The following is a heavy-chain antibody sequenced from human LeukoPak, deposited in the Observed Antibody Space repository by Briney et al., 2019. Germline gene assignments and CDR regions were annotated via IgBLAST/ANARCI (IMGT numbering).Heavy chain of an antibody. D-gene: IGHD3-3*01. CDR2: IYYSGST. Sequence: SETLSLTCSVSGYSISTSNYWAWIRQPPGKGLEWIGYIYYSGSTNYNPSLKSRVTISVDTSKNQFSLKLSSVTAADTAVYYCASSYDFWSGYPLDYWGQGTLVTVSS. CDR3: ASSYDFWSGYPLDY. V-gene: IGHV4-61*05. CDR1: GYSISTSNY. J-gene: IGHJ4*02.